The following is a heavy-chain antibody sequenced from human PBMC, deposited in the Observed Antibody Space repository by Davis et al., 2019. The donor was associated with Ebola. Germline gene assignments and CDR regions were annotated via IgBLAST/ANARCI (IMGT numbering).Heavy chain of an antibody. J-gene: IGHJ4*02. D-gene: IGHD3-10*01. V-gene: IGHV4-59*03. CDR3: SERGSSV. CDR2: IYYTGSA. Sequence: PSETLSLTCTVSGVSISRHYWSWIRQPPGKRLEWIGSIYYTGSAYYNSSLASRATISVDPSKNQFSRKLTSVTAADTAMYYCSERGSSVWGQGTLVTVSS. CDR1: GVSISRHY.